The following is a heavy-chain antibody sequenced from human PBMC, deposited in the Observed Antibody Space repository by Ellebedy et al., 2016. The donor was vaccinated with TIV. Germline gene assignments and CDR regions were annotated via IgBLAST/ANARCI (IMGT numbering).Heavy chain of an antibody. Sequence: GESLKISCEASGFTFSSYWMSWVRLAPGKGLEWVANVNEDGSEEHYGDSVKGRFTISRDNDENSLYLHMDSLRAEDTAIYYWARSSSSLYFWGQGTLVTVSS. CDR1: GFTFSSYW. J-gene: IGHJ4*02. CDR3: ARSSSSLYF. CDR2: VNEDGSEE. V-gene: IGHV3-7*01. D-gene: IGHD6-19*01.